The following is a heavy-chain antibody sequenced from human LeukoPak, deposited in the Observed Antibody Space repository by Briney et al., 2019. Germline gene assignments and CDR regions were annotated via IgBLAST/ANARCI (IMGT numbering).Heavy chain of an antibody. D-gene: IGHD1/OR15-1a*01. CDR1: GGSFSGYY. Sequence: SETLSLTCAVYGGSFSGYYWSWIRQPPGKGLEWIGEINHSGSTNYNPSLKSRVTISVDTSKNQFSLNLRSVTAADTAVYYCGRAFLGTWYYFNYWGQGTLVTVSS. CDR3: GRAFLGTWYYFNY. J-gene: IGHJ4*02. V-gene: IGHV4-34*01. CDR2: INHSGST.